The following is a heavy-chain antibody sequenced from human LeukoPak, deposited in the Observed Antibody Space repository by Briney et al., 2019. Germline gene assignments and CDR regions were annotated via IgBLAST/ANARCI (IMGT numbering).Heavy chain of an antibody. Sequence: GGSLRLSCAASGFTFSSYGTHWVRQAPGKGLEWVAVIWYDGSNKYYADSVKGRFTISRDNSKNTLYLQMNSLRAEDTAVYYCARGDDILTGPTFLDYWGQGTLVTVSS. CDR1: GFTFSSYG. J-gene: IGHJ4*02. D-gene: IGHD3-9*01. CDR2: IWYDGSNK. CDR3: ARGDDILTGPTFLDY. V-gene: IGHV3-33*01.